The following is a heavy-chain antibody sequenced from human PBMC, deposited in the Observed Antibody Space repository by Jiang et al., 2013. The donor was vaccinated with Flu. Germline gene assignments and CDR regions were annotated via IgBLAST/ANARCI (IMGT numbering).Heavy chain of an antibody. V-gene: IGHV4-59*08. CDR2: IYYSGST. CDR3: ALVPAATPFYGMDV. CDR1: GGSISTYY. D-gene: IGHD2-2*01. J-gene: IGHJ6*02. Sequence: TCTVSGGSISTYYWSWIRQPPGKGLEWIGYIYYSGSTNYNPSLKSRVTISVDTSKNQFSLKLSSVTAADTAVYYCALVPAATPFYGMDVWGQGTTVTVSS.